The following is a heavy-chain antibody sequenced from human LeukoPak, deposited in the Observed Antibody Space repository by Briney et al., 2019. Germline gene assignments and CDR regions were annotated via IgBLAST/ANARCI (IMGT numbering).Heavy chain of an antibody. CDR1: GGSFSGYY. J-gene: IGHJ4*02. CDR3: ARHYLGATAGEPGYYFDY. D-gene: IGHD1-26*01. CDR2: INHSGST. V-gene: IGHV4-34*01. Sequence: PSETLSLTCAVYGGSFSGYYWSWIRQPPGKGLEWIGEINHSGSTNYNPSLKSRVTISVDTSKNQFSLKLSSVTAADTAVYYCARHYLGATAGEPGYYFDYWGQGTLVTVSS.